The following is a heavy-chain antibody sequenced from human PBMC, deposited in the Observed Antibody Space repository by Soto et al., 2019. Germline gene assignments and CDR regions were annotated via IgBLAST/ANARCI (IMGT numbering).Heavy chain of an antibody. CDR2: IIRIFGTA. Sequence: GASVKVSCKASGGTFSSYAISWVRQAPGQGLEWMGGIIRIFGTANYAQKFQGRVTITADESTSTAYMELSSLRSEDTAVYYCANRGNPLMDVWGQGTTVTVSS. V-gene: IGHV1-69*13. CDR1: GGTFSSYA. J-gene: IGHJ6*02. CDR3: ANRGNPLMDV.